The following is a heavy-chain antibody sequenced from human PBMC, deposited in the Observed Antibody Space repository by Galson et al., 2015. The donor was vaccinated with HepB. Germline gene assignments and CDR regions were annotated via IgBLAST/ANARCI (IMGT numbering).Heavy chain of an antibody. D-gene: IGHD3-10*01. CDR1: GFTFSSYS. J-gene: IGHJ4*02. CDR2: ISSSGNTI. Sequence: SLRLSCAAPGFTFSSYSMIWVRQAPGKGLEWISYISSSGNTIYYADSVKGRFTISRDNAKKSLFLQMNSLRDEDTAVYYCARSLYSWEFPGALIDYWGPGTLVTVSS. V-gene: IGHV3-48*02. CDR3: ARSLYSWEFPGALIDY.